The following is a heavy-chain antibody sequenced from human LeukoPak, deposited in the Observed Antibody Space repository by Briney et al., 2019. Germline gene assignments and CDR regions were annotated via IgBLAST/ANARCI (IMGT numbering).Heavy chain of an antibody. J-gene: IGHJ4*02. D-gene: IGHD6-19*01. CDR2: IYSGGST. V-gene: IGHV3-53*01. CDR3: ASAPGYSSGPFDY. CDR1: GFTVSSNY. Sequence: GGSLRLSCAASGFTVSSNYMSWVRQAPGKGPEWVSVIYSGGSTYYADSVKGRFTISRDNSKNTLYLQMNSLRAEDTAVYYCASAPGYSSGPFDYWGQGTLVTVSS.